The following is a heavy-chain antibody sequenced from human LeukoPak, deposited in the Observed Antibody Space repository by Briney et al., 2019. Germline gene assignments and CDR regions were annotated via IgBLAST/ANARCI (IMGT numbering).Heavy chain of an antibody. D-gene: IGHD2-15*01. V-gene: IGHV3-30*18. Sequence: GGSLRLSCAASGFTFSSYGMHWVRQAPGKGLEWVAVISYDGSNKYYADSVKGRFTISGDNSKNTLYLQMNSLRAEDTAVYYCAKDRGSGGSFDYWGQGTLVTVSS. J-gene: IGHJ4*02. CDR1: GFTFSSYG. CDR3: AKDRGSGGSFDY. CDR2: ISYDGSNK.